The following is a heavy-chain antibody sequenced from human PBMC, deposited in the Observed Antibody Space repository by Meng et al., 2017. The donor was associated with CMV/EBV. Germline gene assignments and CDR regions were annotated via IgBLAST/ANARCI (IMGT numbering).Heavy chain of an antibody. CDR3: ARSGVGVR. D-gene: IGHD3-10*01. CDR1: GGSVSSGSYY. CDR2: IYYSGST. Sequence: SETLSLTCTVSGGSVSSGSYYWSWIRQPPGKGLEWIGYIYYSGSTNYNPSLKSRVTISVDTSKNQFSLRLSSVTAADTAVYYCARSGVGVRWGKRTLVTVSS. V-gene: IGHV4-61*01. J-gene: IGHJ4*02.